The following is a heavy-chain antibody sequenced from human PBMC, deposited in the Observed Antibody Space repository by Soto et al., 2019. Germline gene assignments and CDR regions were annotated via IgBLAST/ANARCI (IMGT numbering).Heavy chain of an antibody. CDR3: AALLGDYFDY. CDR2: IYSGGNT. J-gene: IGHJ4*02. CDR1: GFTVSSNY. V-gene: IGHV3-66*01. D-gene: IGHD3-10*01. Sequence: GGSLRLSCAVFGFTVSSNYMSWVRQAPGKGLEWVSIIYSGGNTYYADSVKGRFSISRDNSKNTLYLQMNSLRADDTAIYYCAALLGDYFDYWGQGTLVTVSS.